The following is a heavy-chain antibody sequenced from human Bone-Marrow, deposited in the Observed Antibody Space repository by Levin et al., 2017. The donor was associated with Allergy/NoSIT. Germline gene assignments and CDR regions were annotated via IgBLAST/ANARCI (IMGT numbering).Heavy chain of an antibody. D-gene: IGHD6-13*01. CDR2: ISGSGGST. CDR1: GFTFSSYA. V-gene: IGHV3-23*01. Sequence: PGESLKISCAASGFTFSSYAMSWVRQAPGKGLEWVSAISGSGGSTYYADSVKGRFTISRDNSKNTLYLQMNSLRAEDTAVYYCAKTISYSSSWYFDYWGQGTLVTVSS. CDR3: AKTISYSSSWYFDY. J-gene: IGHJ4*02.